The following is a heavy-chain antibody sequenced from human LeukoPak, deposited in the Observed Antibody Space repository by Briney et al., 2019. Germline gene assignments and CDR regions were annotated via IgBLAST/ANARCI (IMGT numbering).Heavy chain of an antibody. CDR2: ISDSGGST. CDR3: ARDYADYVGFFFFDH. D-gene: IGHD4-17*01. J-gene: IGHJ4*02. V-gene: IGHV3-23*01. Sequence: GGSLRLSCAASGFAFTNYAMNWVRLAPGKGLEWVSFISDSGGSTYYADSAKGRFTISRDNSKNTLYLQMDSLRAEDTAVYYCARDYADYVGFFFFDHWGQGTLVTVSS. CDR1: GFAFTNYA.